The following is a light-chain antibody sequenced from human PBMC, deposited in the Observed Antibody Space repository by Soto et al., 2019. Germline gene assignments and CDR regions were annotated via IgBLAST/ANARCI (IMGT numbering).Light chain of an antibody. CDR3: CSYATSSAFYV. Sequence: LTQPASVSVSPGQSITISCTGASSDVGTYNLVSWYQHHPGKAPKLMIYEGTKRPSGVSNRFSGSTSGNTASLTISGLQAEDEADYFCCSYATSSAFYVFGTGTKVTVL. CDR1: SSDVGTYNL. J-gene: IGLJ1*01. CDR2: EGT. V-gene: IGLV2-23*01.